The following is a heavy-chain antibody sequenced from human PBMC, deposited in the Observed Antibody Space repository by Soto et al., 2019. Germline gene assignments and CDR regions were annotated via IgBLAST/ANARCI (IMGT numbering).Heavy chain of an antibody. Sequence: QVQLVESGGGVVQPGRSLRLSCAASGFTFSNYAMHWVRQAPGKGLEWVAVISYDGSNKYYADSVKGRFTISRDNSKNTLFLQMNILRAEDTAVYYCARELAYYYDSSGYSVPFGYWGQGTLVTVSS. CDR2: ISYDGSNK. J-gene: IGHJ4*02. V-gene: IGHV3-30-3*01. CDR3: ARELAYYYDSSGYSVPFGY. D-gene: IGHD3-22*01. CDR1: GFTFSNYA.